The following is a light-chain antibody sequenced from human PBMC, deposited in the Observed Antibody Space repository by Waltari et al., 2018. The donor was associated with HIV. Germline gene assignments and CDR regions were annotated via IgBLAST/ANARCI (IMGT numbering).Light chain of an antibody. CDR1: QYINNY. CDR2: LES. V-gene: IGKV1-39*01. J-gene: IGKJ4*01. Sequence: DIQMAQSSSSPSASVGDRVTIACRATQYINNYLNWYQQKPGKAPKLLIYLESRMQSGVPSRFSGSGSGTYFVLTINSLQPEDFATYFCQQSYSTALTFGGGTRVEI. CDR3: QQSYSTALT.